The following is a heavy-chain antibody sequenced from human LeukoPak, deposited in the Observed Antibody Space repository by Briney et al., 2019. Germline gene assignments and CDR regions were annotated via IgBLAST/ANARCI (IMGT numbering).Heavy chain of an antibody. Sequence: GESLKISCKGSGYSFTSYWIGWVRQMPGKGLEWMGIIYPGDSDTRYSPSFQGQVTISADKSISAAYLRWSSLKASDTAMYYCARRGSRDYVWGSYRPPREYYFDYWGQGTLVTVSS. CDR2: IYPGDSDT. J-gene: IGHJ4*02. CDR3: ARRGSRDYVWGSYRPPREYYFDY. V-gene: IGHV5-51*01. CDR1: GYSFTSYW. D-gene: IGHD3-16*02.